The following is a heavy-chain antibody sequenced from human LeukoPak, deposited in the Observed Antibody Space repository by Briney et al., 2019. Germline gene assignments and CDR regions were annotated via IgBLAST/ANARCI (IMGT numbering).Heavy chain of an antibody. CDR1: GGSFSGYY. D-gene: IGHD5-18*01. CDR2: INHSGST. J-gene: IGHJ5*02. Sequence: SETLSLTCAVYGGSFSGYYWSWIRQPPGKGLEWIGEINHSGSTNYNPSLKSRVTISVDTSKNQFSLKLSSVTAADTAVYYCARVKARGYSTHNWFDPWGQGTLVTVSS. V-gene: IGHV4-34*01. CDR3: ARVKARGYSTHNWFDP.